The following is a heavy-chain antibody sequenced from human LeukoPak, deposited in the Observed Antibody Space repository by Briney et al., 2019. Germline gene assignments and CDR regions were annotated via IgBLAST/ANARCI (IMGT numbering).Heavy chain of an antibody. V-gene: IGHV3-53*01. J-gene: IGHJ4*02. CDR2: IYSGGST. CDR3: ARGPAGYN. CDR1: GFTVSSNH. Sequence: GGSLRLSCAASGFTVSSNHMSWVRQAPGKGLEWVSVIYSGGSTDYADSVKGRFTISRDNLKNTLYLQMNSLRAEDAAVYYCARGPAGYNWGQGTLVTFSS. D-gene: IGHD1-1*01.